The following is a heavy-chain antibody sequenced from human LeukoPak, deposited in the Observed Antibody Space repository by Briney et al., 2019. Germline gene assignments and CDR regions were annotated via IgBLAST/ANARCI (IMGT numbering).Heavy chain of an antibody. J-gene: IGHJ4*02. CDR2: IYYSGST. CDR3: ASTNKYYDFWSGYYLFDY. Sequence: SETLSLTCTVFGGSISSSSYYWGWIRQPPGKGLEWIGSIYYSGSTYYNPSLKSRVTISVDTSKNQFSLKLSSVTAADTAVYYCASTNKYYDFWSGYYLFDYWGQGTLVTVSS. V-gene: IGHV4-39*01. D-gene: IGHD3-3*01. CDR1: GGSISSSSYY.